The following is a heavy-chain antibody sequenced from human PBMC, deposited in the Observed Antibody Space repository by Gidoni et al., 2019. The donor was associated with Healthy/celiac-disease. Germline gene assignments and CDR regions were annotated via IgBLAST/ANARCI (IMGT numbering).Heavy chain of an antibody. Sequence: QVQLQQWGAGLLKPSETLSLTCAVYAGSVRGYYWSWIRQPPGKGLEWIGEINHSGSTNYNPSLKSRVTISVDTSKNQFSLKLSSVTAADTAVYYCARGAVVVPAAMIDYWGQGTLVTVSS. CDR2: INHSGST. CDR1: AGSVRGYY. CDR3: ARGAVVVPAAMIDY. J-gene: IGHJ4*02. D-gene: IGHD2-2*01. V-gene: IGHV4-34*01.